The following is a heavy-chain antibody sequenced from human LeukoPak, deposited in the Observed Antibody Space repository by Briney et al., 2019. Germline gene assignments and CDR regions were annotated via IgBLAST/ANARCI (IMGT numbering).Heavy chain of an antibody. CDR3: ARLSSSSWYNPIFDY. CDR2: INPNSGGT. D-gene: IGHD6-13*01. CDR1: GYTFTGYY. Sequence: ASVKVSCKASGYTFTGYYMHWVRQAPGQGLEGIGLINPNSGGTNYAQKFQASVTITRHTSLSTAYMELSRLRSDDTAVYYCARLSSSSWYNPIFDYWGQGTLVTVSS. J-gene: IGHJ4*02. V-gene: IGHV1-2*02.